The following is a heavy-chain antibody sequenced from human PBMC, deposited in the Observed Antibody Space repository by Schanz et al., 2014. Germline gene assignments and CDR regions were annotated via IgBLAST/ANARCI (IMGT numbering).Heavy chain of an antibody. D-gene: IGHD6-13*01. CDR1: GYSFTPFP. CDR3: ARSGSSNWYCFDY. Sequence: QVQLVQSLAEVKGPGASVKVSCKASGYSFTPFPIHWVRQAPGQRLEWMGWINAGTGNTEYSQKFQGRVTITRDTLASTAYMEVSSLRSEDTAVYYCARSGSSNWYCFDYWGQGTLVTVSS. V-gene: IGHV1-3*01. CDR2: INAGTGNT. J-gene: IGHJ4*02.